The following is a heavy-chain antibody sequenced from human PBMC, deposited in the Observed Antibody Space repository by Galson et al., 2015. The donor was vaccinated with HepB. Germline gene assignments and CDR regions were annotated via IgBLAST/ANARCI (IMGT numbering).Heavy chain of an antibody. Sequence: SVKVSCKASGGTFTSYAISWVRQAPGRGLEWMGRIIPILGLADYAQHFQGRFTITADKSTSTAYMELTSLRSEDTAVYHCASGEQGDHNYYYGLGVWGQGTTVTVSS. CDR1: GGTFTSYA. D-gene: IGHD1-26*01. V-gene: IGHV1-69*04. CDR3: ASGEQGDHNYYYGLGV. J-gene: IGHJ6*02. CDR2: IIPILGLA.